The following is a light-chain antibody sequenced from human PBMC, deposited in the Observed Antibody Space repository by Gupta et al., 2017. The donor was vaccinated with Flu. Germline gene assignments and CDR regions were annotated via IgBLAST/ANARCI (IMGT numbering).Light chain of an antibody. CDR2: DAP. V-gene: IGKV1-12*01. CDR3: QQTNSFPLT. CDR1: QGISNW. Sequence: DIQMTQSPSSVSASVGDRVTITCRASQGISNWLAWYQQRPGKAPNLLIYDAPNLQSGVPSRFSGSRSGTEFSLTISRLQPEDFATYYCQQTNSFPLTFGGGTKVEIK. J-gene: IGKJ4*01.